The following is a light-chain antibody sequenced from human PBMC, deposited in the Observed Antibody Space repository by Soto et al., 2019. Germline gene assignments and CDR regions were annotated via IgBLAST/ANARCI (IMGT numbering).Light chain of an antibody. Sequence: DIQMTQSPSTLSASVGDRVTITCRASQSISSWLAWYQQKPGKAPKLLIYKASSFESGVPSRFSGSGSGTEFTLTISSLQPDDFATYYCQQYNSYPWTFGQGTKLEIK. CDR2: KAS. J-gene: IGKJ2*02. CDR3: QQYNSYPWT. V-gene: IGKV1-5*03. CDR1: QSISSW.